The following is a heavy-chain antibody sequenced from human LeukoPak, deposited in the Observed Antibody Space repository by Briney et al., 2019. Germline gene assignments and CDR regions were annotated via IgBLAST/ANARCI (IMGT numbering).Heavy chain of an antibody. CDR1: GGTFTSYA. CDR2: IIPIFGTA. Sequence: SVKVSCKASGGTFTSYAISWVRQAPGQGLEWMGGIIPIFGTANYAQKFQGRVTITADESTSTAYMELSSLRSEDSAVYYCARDGVYSSSGRTFDYWGQGTLVTVSS. D-gene: IGHD6-13*01. V-gene: IGHV1-69*13. J-gene: IGHJ4*02. CDR3: ARDGVYSSSGRTFDY.